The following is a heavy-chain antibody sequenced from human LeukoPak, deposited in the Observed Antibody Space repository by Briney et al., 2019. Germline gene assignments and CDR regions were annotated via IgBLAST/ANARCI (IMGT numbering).Heavy chain of an antibody. J-gene: IGHJ4*02. D-gene: IGHD5-24*01. Sequence: SETLSLTCAVYGGSFSGYYWSWIRQPPGKGLEWIGEINHSGSTNYNPSLKSRVTISVDTSKNQFSLKLSSVTAADTAVYYCAGHRGDGYNRPLGDWGQGTLVTVSS. V-gene: IGHV4-34*01. CDR1: GGSFSGYY. CDR2: INHSGST. CDR3: AGHRGDGYNRPLGD.